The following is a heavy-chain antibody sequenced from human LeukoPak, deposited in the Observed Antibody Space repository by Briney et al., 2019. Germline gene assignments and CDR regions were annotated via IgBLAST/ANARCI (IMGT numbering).Heavy chain of an antibody. J-gene: IGHJ4*02. D-gene: IGHD6-13*01. Sequence: QPGGSLRLSCAASGFTFSSYGIHWVRQAPGKGLEWVAVIWYDGSNEYYADSVKGRFTISRDNSKNTLYLQMNSLRVEDSAVYYCARDRYPSSYNSNWYYFDYWGQGTLVTVSS. CDR2: IWYDGSNE. V-gene: IGHV3-33*01. CDR1: GFTFSSYG. CDR3: ARDRYPSSYNSNWYYFDY.